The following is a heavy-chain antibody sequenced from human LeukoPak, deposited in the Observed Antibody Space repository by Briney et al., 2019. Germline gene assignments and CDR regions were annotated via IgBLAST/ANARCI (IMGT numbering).Heavy chain of an antibody. CDR3: ARPTRDRVWFGELPAGDAFDI. CDR1: GYTFTSYG. V-gene: IGHV1-69*06. CDR2: IIPIFGTA. Sequence: AASVKVSRKASGYTFTSYGISWVRQAPGQGLEWMGGIIPIFGTANYAQKFQGRVTITADKSTSTAYMELSSLRSEDTAVYYCARPTRDRVWFGELPAGDAFDIWGQGTMVTVSS. D-gene: IGHD3-10*01. J-gene: IGHJ3*02.